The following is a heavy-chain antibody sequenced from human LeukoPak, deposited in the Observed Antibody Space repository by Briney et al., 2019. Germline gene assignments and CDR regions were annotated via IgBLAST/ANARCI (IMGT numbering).Heavy chain of an antibody. CDR2: IYYSGST. J-gene: IGHJ4*02. V-gene: IGHV4-59*01. Sequence: SETLSLTCTVSGGSISSYYWSWIRRPPGKGLEWIGYIYYSGSTNYNPSLKSRVTISVDTSKNQFSLKLSSVTAADTAVYYCARAVREGRMDYWGQGTLVTVSS. CDR1: GGSISSYY. D-gene: IGHD3-10*01. CDR3: ARAVREGRMDY.